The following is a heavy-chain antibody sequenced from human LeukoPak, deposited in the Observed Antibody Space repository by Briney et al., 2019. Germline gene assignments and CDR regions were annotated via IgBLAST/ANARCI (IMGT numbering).Heavy chain of an antibody. CDR1: GFSFSNYA. V-gene: IGHV3-23*01. CDR2: ISESGSST. D-gene: IGHD4/OR15-4a*01. Sequence: GGSLRLSCAASGFSFSNYAMSWVRQAPGRGLEWVSAISESGSSTYHADSVKGRFTISRENSRSTLYLQMNSLRAEDTAVYYCARESTRQVLDCWGQGTLVTVSS. J-gene: IGHJ4*02. CDR3: ARESTRQVLDC.